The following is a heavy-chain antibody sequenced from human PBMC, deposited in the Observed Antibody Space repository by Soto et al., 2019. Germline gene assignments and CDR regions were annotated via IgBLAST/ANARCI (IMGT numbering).Heavy chain of an antibody. CDR3: ARPSLRYFDWSPQNAFDI. Sequence: GESLKISCKGSGYSFTSYWISWVRQMPGKGLEWMGRIDPSDSYTNYSPSFQGHVTISADKSISTAYLQWSSLKASDTAMYYCARPSLRYFDWSPQNAFDIWGQGTMVTVSS. V-gene: IGHV5-10-1*01. CDR2: IDPSDSYT. D-gene: IGHD3-9*01. CDR1: GYSFTSYW. J-gene: IGHJ3*02.